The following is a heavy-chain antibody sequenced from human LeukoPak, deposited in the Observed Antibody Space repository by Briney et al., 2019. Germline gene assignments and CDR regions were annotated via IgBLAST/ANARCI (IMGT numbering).Heavy chain of an antibody. CDR1: GGSISSYY. CDR2: IYTSGST. Sequence: SETLSLTCTVSGGSISSYYWSWIRQPAGKGLEWIGRIYTSGSTNYNPSLKSRVTMSVDTSKNQFSLKLSSVTAADTAVYYCARDGVEGSYYYYYMDVWGKGTTVTVSS. CDR3: ARDGVEGSYYYYYMDV. V-gene: IGHV4-4*07. D-gene: IGHD1-26*01. J-gene: IGHJ6*03.